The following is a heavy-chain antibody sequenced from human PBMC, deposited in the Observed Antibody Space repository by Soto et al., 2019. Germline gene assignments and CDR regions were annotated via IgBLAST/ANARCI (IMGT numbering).Heavy chain of an antibody. V-gene: IGHV4-39*01. Sequence: SETLSLNCTVPGVSILSSSYYWGLIREPPGKGLEWIGSIYYSGSTYYNPSLKSRVTISVDTSKNQFSLKLSSVTAADTAVYYCARGIAAAGNEYYYYGMDVWGQGTTVT. CDR2: IYYSGST. CDR1: GVSILSSSYY. D-gene: IGHD6-13*01. J-gene: IGHJ6*02. CDR3: ARGIAAAGNEYYYYGMDV.